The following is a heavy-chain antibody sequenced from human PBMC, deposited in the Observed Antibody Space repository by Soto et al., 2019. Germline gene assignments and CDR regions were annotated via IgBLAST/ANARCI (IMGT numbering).Heavy chain of an antibody. CDR1: GFTFSSYA. Sequence: EVQLLESGGGLVQPGGSLRLSCTASGFTFSSYAMNWVRQAPGKGLEWVSVISGSGGSTYYADSVKGRFTISRDNSKNTLSLQITSLRAEDTAVYYCASRTSGWYFDYWGQGTLVTVSS. CDR3: ASRTSGWYFDY. CDR2: ISGSGGST. J-gene: IGHJ4*02. V-gene: IGHV3-23*01. D-gene: IGHD6-19*01.